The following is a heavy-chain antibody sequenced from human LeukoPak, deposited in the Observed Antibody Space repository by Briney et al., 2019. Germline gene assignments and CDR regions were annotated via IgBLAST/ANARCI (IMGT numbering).Heavy chain of an antibody. CDR3: ARTIRGIIIPAFDI. D-gene: IGHD3-10*01. J-gene: IGHJ3*02. V-gene: IGHV3-23*01. CDR1: GFTFSNYD. Sequence: GGSLRLSCAASGFTFSNYDMTWVRQAPGKGLEWVSAISASGGGTYYADSVKGRFTISRDNSKNTLHLQMNSLRAEDTAIYYCARTIRGIIIPAFDIWGQGTMVTVSS. CDR2: ISASGGGT.